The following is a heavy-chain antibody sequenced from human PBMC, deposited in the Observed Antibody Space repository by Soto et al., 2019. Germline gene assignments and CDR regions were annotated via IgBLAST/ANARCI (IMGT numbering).Heavy chain of an antibody. V-gene: IGHV3-23*01. Sequence: EVQLLESGGDLVQPGGSLRLSCAASGFNVGAFAVNWVRQAPGKGLEWVSGISVSDAFIYYADSVRGRFSISRDASENILYLQMNSLRVDDTALYYCTRETVAGITGLDYWGPGTLSPSP. D-gene: IGHD1-20*01. CDR2: ISVSDAFI. J-gene: IGHJ4*02. CDR3: TRETVAGITGLDY. CDR1: GFNVGAFA.